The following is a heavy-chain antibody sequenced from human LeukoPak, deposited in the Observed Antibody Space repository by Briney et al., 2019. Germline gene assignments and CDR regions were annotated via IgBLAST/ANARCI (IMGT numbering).Heavy chain of an antibody. CDR2: ISYDGSDQ. CDR1: GFPFSTYG. CDR3: AKLGCSSTRRYINY. J-gene: IGHJ4*02. Sequence: GRSLRLSCAASGFPFSTYGMRWVRQAPGKGLEWVAVISYDGSDQYYADSVKGRFTVSRDNSKNTLYLQMNSLRVEDTAVYYCAKLGCSSTRRYINYWGQGTLVTVSS. D-gene: IGHD2-2*01. V-gene: IGHV3-30*18.